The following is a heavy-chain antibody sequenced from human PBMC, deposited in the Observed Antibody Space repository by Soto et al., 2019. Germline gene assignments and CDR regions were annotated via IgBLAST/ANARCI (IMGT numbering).Heavy chain of an antibody. J-gene: IGHJ3*01. D-gene: IGHD5-18*01. V-gene: IGHV1-3*01. Sequence: HVQLVQSGAELKKPGASVNISCTASGFTFTDNLINWVRQAPGQGLEWMGWINPDTGNTRYSETFQGRVTISRHSSASIAYLELSGLKNEDTALYFCARDIQSVGPRANDAFDVWGQGTMITVSS. CDR1: GFTFTDNL. CDR3: ARDIQSVGPRANDAFDV. CDR2: INPDTGNT.